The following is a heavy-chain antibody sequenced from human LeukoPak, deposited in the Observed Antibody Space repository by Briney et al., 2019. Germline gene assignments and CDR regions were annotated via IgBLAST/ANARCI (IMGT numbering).Heavy chain of an antibody. CDR2: INSDGRST. CDR1: GFTFSNYW. CDR3: ARDRSTVTTWVDY. D-gene: IGHD4-17*01. Sequence: TGGSLRLSCAASGFTFSNYWMHWVRQAPGKGLVWVSRINSDGRSTNYADSVKGRFTISRDNAKNSLYLQMNSLRAEDTAVYYCARDRSTVTTWVDYWGQGTLVTVSS. J-gene: IGHJ4*02. V-gene: IGHV3-74*01.